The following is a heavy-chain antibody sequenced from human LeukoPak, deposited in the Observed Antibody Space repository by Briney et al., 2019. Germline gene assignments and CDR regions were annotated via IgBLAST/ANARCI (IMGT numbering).Heavy chain of an antibody. CDR2: ISEDGSST. CDR3: ARDQLYCSGGYCYKDY. D-gene: IGHD2-15*01. J-gene: IGHJ4*02. Sequence: GGSLRLSCEASGFTFSSYWMHWVRQTPGKGLVWVSRISEDGSSTSYADSVKGRFTISRDNAKDMLYLQLNSLRVEDTAVYYCARDQLYCSGGYCYKDYWGQGTLVTVSS. CDR1: GFTFSSYW. V-gene: IGHV3-74*01.